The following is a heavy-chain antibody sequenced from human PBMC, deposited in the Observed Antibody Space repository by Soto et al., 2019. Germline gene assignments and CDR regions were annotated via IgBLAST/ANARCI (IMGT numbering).Heavy chain of an antibody. V-gene: IGHV1-69*13. CDR3: ARAVRRYCSGGSCYAY. D-gene: IGHD2-15*01. CDR2: IIPIFGTA. J-gene: IGHJ4*02. CDR1: GGTFSSYA. Sequence: SVKVSCKASGGTFSSYAISWVRQAPGQGLEWMGGIIPIFGTANYAQKFQGRVTITADESTSTAYMELSSLRSEGTAVYYCARAVRRYCSGGSCYAYWGQGTLVTVSS.